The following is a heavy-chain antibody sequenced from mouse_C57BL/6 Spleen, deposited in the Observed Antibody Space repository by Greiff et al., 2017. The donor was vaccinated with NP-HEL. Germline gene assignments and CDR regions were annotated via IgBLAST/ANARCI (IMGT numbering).Heavy chain of an antibody. CDR3: ARLDYYYGSSYGYFDY. V-gene: IGHV1-64*01. Sequence: QVQLQQPGAELVKPGASVKLSCKASGYTFTSYWMHWVKQRPGQGLEWIGMIHPNSGSTNYNEKFKSKATLTVDKSSSTAYMQLSSLTSEDSAVYYCARLDYYYGSSYGYFDYWGQGTTLTVSS. D-gene: IGHD1-1*01. J-gene: IGHJ2*01. CDR2: IHPNSGST. CDR1: GYTFTSYW.